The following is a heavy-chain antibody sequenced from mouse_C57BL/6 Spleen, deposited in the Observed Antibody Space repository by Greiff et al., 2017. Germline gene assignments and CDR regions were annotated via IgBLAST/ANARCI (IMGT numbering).Heavy chain of an antibody. CDR1: GYTFTSYW. J-gene: IGHJ1*03. D-gene: IGHD1-1*01. Sequence: VQLQQPGAELVKPGASVKMSCKASGYTFTSYWITWVKQRPGQGLEWIGDIYPGSGSTNYNEKFKSKATLTVDTSSSTAYMQLSSLTSEDSAVDYCAREYYYGSSYDWYFDVWGTGTTVTVSS. CDR2: IYPGSGST. CDR3: AREYYYGSSYDWYFDV. V-gene: IGHV1-55*01.